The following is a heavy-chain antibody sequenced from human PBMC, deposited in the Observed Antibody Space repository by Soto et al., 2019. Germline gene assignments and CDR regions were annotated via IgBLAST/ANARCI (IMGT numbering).Heavy chain of an antibody. CDR2: IRNDGSTK. V-gene: IGHV3-33*01. D-gene: IGHD5-12*01. CDR1: GFAFRANG. CDR3: ARNPSTVDIAAMGG. Sequence: QVQLVESGGGVVQPGTSLRLSCAASGFAFRANGMHWVRQAPGKGLEWVALIRNDGSTKSYAESVKGRFTISRDNSKNTLYLQRDSLRAGDTAVYYCARNPSTVDIAAMGGWGQGTLVTVSS. J-gene: IGHJ4*02.